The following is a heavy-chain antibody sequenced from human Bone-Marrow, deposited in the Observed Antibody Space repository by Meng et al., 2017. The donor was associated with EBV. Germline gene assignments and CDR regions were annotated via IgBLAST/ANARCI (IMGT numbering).Heavy chain of an antibody. CDR2: FDPEDGET. J-gene: IGHJ4*02. V-gene: IGHV1-24*01. D-gene: IGHD6-13*01. Sequence: QVQLVPAGAEVKQPGASVKVSCKVSGYTLTELSMHWVRQAPGKGLEWMGGFDPEDGETIYAQKFQGRVTMTEDTSTDTAYMELSSLRSEDTAVYYCATVTAAAGYFDYWGQGTLVTVSS. CDR3: ATVTAAAGYFDY. CDR1: GYTLTELS.